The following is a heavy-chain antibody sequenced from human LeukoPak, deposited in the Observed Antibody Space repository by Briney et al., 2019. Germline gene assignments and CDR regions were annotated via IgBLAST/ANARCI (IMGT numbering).Heavy chain of an antibody. CDR3: ARDKDGSYFSLPVNFDY. CDR1: GSSISSGYY. J-gene: IGHJ4*02. D-gene: IGHD1-26*01. Sequence: SETLSLTCTVSGSSISSGYYWGWIRQPPGKGLEWIGNIYHGGSTYYNPSLKSRVTISVDTSKNQFSLKLSSVTAADTAVYYCARDKDGSYFSLPVNFDYWGQGTLVTVSS. V-gene: IGHV4-38-2*02. CDR2: IYHGGST.